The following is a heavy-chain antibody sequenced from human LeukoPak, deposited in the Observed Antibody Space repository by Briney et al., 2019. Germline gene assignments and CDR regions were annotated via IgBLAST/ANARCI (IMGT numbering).Heavy chain of an antibody. CDR2: ISWNSGSI. V-gene: IGHV3-9*03. J-gene: IGHJ4*02. CDR3: AKEASNGSGFDY. D-gene: IGHD6-19*01. Sequence: GRSLRLSCAASGFTFDDYAMHWVRQAPGKGLEWGSGISWNSGSIGYADSVKGRFTISRDNAKNSLYLQMNSLRAEDMALYYCAKEASNGSGFDYSGQGTLVTVSS. CDR1: GFTFDDYA.